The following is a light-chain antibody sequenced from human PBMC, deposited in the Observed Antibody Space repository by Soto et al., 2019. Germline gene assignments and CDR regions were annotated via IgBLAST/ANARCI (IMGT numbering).Light chain of an antibody. V-gene: IGKV1-39*01. CDR3: QQSYSSPQT. CDR1: QSISRY. CDR2: AAS. J-gene: IGKJ1*01. Sequence: SQMPPSTTSLSASVGERATITCRASQSISRYLNWYQQKPGKAPKLLIYAASSLLGGVPSRFSGSGSGTDFTLTISSLQPEDFAIYYCQQSYSSPQTVGQGTKVDIK.